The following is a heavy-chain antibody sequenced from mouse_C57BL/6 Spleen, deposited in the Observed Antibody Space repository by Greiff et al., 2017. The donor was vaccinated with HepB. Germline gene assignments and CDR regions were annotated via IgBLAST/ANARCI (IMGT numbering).Heavy chain of an antibody. CDR1: GYSITSGYY. V-gene: IGHV3-6*01. CDR2: ISYDGSN. J-gene: IGHJ4*01. CDR3: ARGDDYFYAMDY. D-gene: IGHD2-4*01. Sequence: ESGPGLVKPSQSLSLTCSVTGYSITSGYYWNWIRQFPGNKLEWMGYISYDGSNNYNPSLKNRISITRDTSKNQFFLKLNSVTTEDTATYYCARGDDYFYAMDYWGQGTSVTVSS.